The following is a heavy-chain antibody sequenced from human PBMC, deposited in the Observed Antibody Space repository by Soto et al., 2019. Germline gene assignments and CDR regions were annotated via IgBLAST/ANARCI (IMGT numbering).Heavy chain of an antibody. CDR1: GYTFTSYD. V-gene: IGHV1-8*01. J-gene: IGHJ5*02. CDR2: MNPNSGNT. D-gene: IGHD1-1*01. Sequence: QVQLVQSGAEVKKPGASVKGSCKASGYTFTSYDINWVRQATGQGLEWMGWMNPNSGNTGYAQKFQGRVTMTRNTSISTAYMALSRLRSEDTAVYYCAREKLELEPSNWFDPWGQGTLVTVSS. CDR3: AREKLELEPSNWFDP.